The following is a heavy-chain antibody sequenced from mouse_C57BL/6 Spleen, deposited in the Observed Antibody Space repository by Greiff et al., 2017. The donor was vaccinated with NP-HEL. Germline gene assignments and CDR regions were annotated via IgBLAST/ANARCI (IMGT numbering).Heavy chain of an antibody. CDR3: ARGDYYGSSYSGY. D-gene: IGHD1-1*01. V-gene: IGHV1-53*01. CDR1: GYTFTSYW. CDR2: INPSNGGT. Sequence: VKLQQPGTELVKPGASVKLSCKASGYTFTSYWMHWVKQRPGQGLEWIGNINPSNGGTNYNEKFKSKATLTVDKSSSTAYMQLSSLTSEDSAVYYCARGDYYGSSYSGYWGQGTTLTVSS. J-gene: IGHJ2*01.